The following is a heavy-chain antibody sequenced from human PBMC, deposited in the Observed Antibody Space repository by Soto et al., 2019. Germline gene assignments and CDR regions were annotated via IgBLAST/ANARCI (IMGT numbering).Heavy chain of an antibody. Sequence: GASVKVSCKASGGTFSSYAISWVRQAPGQGLEWMGGIIPIFGTANYAQKFQGRVTITADESTSTAYMELGSLRSEDTAVYYCARDVLGYCSSTSCPQYQHWGQGTLVTVSS. CDR3: ARDVLGYCSSTSCPQYQH. CDR1: GGTFSSYA. CDR2: IIPIFGTA. D-gene: IGHD2-2*01. J-gene: IGHJ1*01. V-gene: IGHV1-69*13.